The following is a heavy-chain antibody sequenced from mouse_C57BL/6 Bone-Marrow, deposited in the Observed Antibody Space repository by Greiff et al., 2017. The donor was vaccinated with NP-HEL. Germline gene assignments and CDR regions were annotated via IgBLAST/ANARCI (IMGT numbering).Heavy chain of an antibody. V-gene: IGHV1-69*01. CDR3: AREGYGSHFDY. Sequence: QVQLQPRWSYLFMPGASVKLSCKASGYTFTSYWMHWVKQRPGQGLEWIGEIDPSDSYTNYNQKFKGKSTLTVDKSSSTAYMQLSSLTSEDSAVYYCAREGYGSHFDYWGQGTTLTVSS. D-gene: IGHD1-1*01. J-gene: IGHJ2*01. CDR1: GYTFTSYW. CDR2: IDPSDSYT.